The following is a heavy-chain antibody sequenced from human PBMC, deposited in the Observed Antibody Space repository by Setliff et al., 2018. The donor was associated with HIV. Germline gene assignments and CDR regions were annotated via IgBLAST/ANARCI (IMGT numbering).Heavy chain of an antibody. V-gene: IGHV4-4*07. CDR2: VYGTGSI. Sequence: PSETLSLTCTVSGGSISSYYWSWIRQPAGKPLEWIGRVYGTGSINYNPSLITRVTMSVDTSKNQFSLDLASVAAADTAVYYCARRGDYGGFDYWGRGTLVTVSS. D-gene: IGHD3-16*01. CDR1: GGSISSYY. J-gene: IGHJ4*02. CDR3: ARRGDYGGFDY.